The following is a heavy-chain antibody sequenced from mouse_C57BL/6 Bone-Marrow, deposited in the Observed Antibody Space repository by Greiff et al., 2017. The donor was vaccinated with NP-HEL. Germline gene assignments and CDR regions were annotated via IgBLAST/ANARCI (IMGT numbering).Heavy chain of an antibody. CDR2: IDPEDGET. J-gene: IGHJ2*01. V-gene: IGHV14-2*01. CDR3: ARILGRLYYFDY. Sequence: EVQLVESGAELVKPGASVKLSCTASGFNIKDYYMHWVKQRTEQGLEWIGRIDPEDGETKYAPKFQGKATITADTSANTAYLQLSSLTSEDTAVYYCARILGRLYYFDYWGQGTTLTVSS. D-gene: IGHD4-1*01. CDR1: GFNIKDYY.